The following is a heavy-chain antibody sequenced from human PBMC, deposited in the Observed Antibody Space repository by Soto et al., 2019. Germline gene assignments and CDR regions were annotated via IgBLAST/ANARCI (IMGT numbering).Heavy chain of an antibody. CDR1: GYTFTAYF. CDR3: ASYRGALYFES. J-gene: IGHJ4*02. D-gene: IGHD3-16*01. V-gene: IGHV1-2*02. CDR2: INPNSRDT. Sequence: ASVKVSCKASGYTFTAYFIHWVRQAPGQGLEWMGWINPNSRDTNYAQNFQGRVTMTSDTSFTTVYMEVSRLRSADTAVYYCASYRGALYFESWGPGILVTVSS.